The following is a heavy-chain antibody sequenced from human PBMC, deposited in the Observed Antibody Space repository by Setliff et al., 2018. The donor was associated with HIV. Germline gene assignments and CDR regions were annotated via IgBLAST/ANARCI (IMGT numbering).Heavy chain of an antibody. CDR1: GGSSSNSRYD. CDR2: IYYSGST. D-gene: IGHD3-22*01. V-gene: IGHV4-39*01. J-gene: IGHJ5*02. Sequence: SETLSLTCTVSGGSSSNSRYDWSWIRQPPGKGLEWIGSIYYSGSTYYNPSLRSRVTISVDTSKNQFYLKLSSLTSADAAVYYCSSRVYYYDSSGYLREEGFDPWGQGTLVTVSS. CDR3: SSRVYYYDSSGYLREEGFDP.